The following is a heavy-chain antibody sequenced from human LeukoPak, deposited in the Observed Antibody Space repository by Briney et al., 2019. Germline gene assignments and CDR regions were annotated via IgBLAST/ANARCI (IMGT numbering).Heavy chain of an antibody. V-gene: IGHV1-69*13. Sequence: SVKVSCKASGGTFSSYAISWVRQAPGQGLEWMGGIIPIFGTANYAQKFQGRVTITADESTSTAYMELSSLRSEDTAVYYCARGLYDFWSGLENWFDPWGQGTLVTVSS. D-gene: IGHD3-3*01. CDR1: GGTFSSYA. CDR3: ARGLYDFWSGLENWFDP. CDR2: IIPIFGTA. J-gene: IGHJ5*02.